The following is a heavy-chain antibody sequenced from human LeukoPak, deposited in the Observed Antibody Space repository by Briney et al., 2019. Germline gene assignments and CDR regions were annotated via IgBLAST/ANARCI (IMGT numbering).Heavy chain of an antibody. Sequence: PSETLSLTCTVSRGSISSSSYYWGWIRQPPGKGLEWIGSSYYSGSTYYNPSLKSRVTISVDTSKNQFSLKLSSVTAADTAVYFCARLVTINTVTTARYWYFDLWGRGTLVTVSS. CDR3: ARLVTINTVTTARYWYFDL. CDR1: RGSISSSSYY. J-gene: IGHJ2*01. D-gene: IGHD4-17*01. V-gene: IGHV4-39*01. CDR2: SYYSGST.